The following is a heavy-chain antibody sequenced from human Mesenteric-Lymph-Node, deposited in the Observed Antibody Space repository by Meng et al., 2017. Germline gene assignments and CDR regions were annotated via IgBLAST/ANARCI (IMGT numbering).Heavy chain of an antibody. V-gene: IGHV3-21*01. CDR1: RFTFNTYP. CDR2: ISPASDYI. D-gene: IGHD1-26*01. CDR3: ARAYTGTYYAHAFDI. Sequence: GESLRLSCAASRFTFNTYPMNWVRQAPGRGLGWLSSISPASDYIYYADSVKGRFTISRDNAKNSLSLQLSSLRAEDTAVYYCARAYTGTYYAHAFDIWGQGTLVTVSS. J-gene: IGHJ3*02.